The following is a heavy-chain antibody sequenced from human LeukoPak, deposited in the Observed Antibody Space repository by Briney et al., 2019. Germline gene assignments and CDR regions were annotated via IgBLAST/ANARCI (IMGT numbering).Heavy chain of an antibody. CDR1: GFIFSRYA. J-gene: IGHJ5*02. CDR2: ISASGGST. D-gene: IGHD6-19*01. CDR3: AKDSSYTSLGDLDWFDP. V-gene: IGHV3-23*01. Sequence: GSLRLSCAASGFIFSRYAMSWVRQAPGKGLEWVSVISASGGSTYYADSVKGRFAISRDNSNNTLSLQMNSLRAEDTAVYYCAKDSSYTSLGDLDWFDPWGQGTLVTVSS.